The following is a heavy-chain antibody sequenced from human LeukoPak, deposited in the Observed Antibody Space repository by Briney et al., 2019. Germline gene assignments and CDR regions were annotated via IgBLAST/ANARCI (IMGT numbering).Heavy chain of an antibody. Sequence: SETLSLTCTVSGGSISTYYWSWIRQSPGKGLEWIGYIFYSGSTNYNPSLKSRVTISVDTSKNQFSLRLSSVTAADTAVYYCARASYSYDINGWVPFDYWGQGTLVTVSS. V-gene: IGHV4-59*08. J-gene: IGHJ4*02. D-gene: IGHD3-22*01. CDR1: GGSISTYY. CDR2: IFYSGST. CDR3: ARASYSYDINGWVPFDY.